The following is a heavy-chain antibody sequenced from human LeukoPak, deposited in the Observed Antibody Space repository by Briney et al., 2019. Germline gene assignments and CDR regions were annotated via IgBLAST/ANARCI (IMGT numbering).Heavy chain of an antibody. CDR1: GYTFTGYY. CDR3: ARGQPGIAVAGTVNYYYYGMDV. J-gene: IGHJ6*02. CDR2: INPNSGGT. Sequence: ASVKVSGKASGYTFTGYYMHWVRQAPGQGLEWMGWINPNSGGTNYAQKFQGRVTMTRDTSISTAYMELSRLRSDDTAVYYCARGQPGIAVAGTVNYYYYGMDVWGQGTTVTVSS. V-gene: IGHV1-2*02. D-gene: IGHD6-19*01.